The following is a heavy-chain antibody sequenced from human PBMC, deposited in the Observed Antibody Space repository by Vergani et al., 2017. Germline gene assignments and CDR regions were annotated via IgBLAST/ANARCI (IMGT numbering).Heavy chain of an antibody. CDR1: GFSFSSHA. CDR2: ISNDGSKK. CDR3: AKAGSVTSGSLQYNFYMDV. D-gene: IGHD3-10*01. Sequence: QVQLAESGGGRVQPGRSLRLSCAASGFSFSSHAIHWVRQAPGKGLEGVAVISNDGSKKYYADSVKGRFTISRYNSKNTLDLQMNSLRTQDTAVYYCAKAGSVTSGSLQYNFYMDVWGKGTTVTVS. J-gene: IGHJ6*03. V-gene: IGHV3-30*18.